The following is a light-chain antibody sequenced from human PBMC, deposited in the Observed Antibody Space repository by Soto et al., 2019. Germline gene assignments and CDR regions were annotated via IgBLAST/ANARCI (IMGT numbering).Light chain of an antibody. CDR2: LDSDGSH. Sequence: QLVLTQSPSASASLGASVKLTCTLSSGHSSYAIAWHQQQPEKGPRYLMKLDSDGSHTKGDAIPDRFSGSSSGAERYLTISSLQSEDEADYYCQSWGTGIDVVFGGGTKLTVL. CDR1: SGHSSYA. J-gene: IGLJ2*01. V-gene: IGLV4-69*01. CDR3: QSWGTGIDVV.